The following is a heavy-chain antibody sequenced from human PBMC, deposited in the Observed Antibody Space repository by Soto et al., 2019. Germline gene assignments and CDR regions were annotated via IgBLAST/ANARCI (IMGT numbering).Heavy chain of an antibody. CDR3: ARGTHPLASSWSAPWFDP. CDR2: IRYDGRNE. Sequence: GESLRLSCAASGITLSDYCRCWVRQAPGKGLEWVATIRYDGRNEDYADPGKGRITTSKDTSKKTLYLPMNSLRAEDTAVYYCARGTHPLASSWSAPWFDPWGQGTLVTVSS. D-gene: IGHD6-13*01. V-gene: IGHV3-30*02. CDR1: GITLSDYC. J-gene: IGHJ5*02.